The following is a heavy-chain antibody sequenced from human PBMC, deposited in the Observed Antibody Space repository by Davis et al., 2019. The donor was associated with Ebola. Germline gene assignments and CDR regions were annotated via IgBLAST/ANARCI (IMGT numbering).Heavy chain of an antibody. V-gene: IGHV3-74*01. Sequence: GESLKISCAASGFTFSSYWMHWVRQAPGKGLVWVSRINSDGSSTSYADSVKGRFTISRDNAKNTLYLQMNSLRAEDTALYYCAKEEAYCGGDCYGYFDYWGQGALVTVSS. CDR3: AKEEAYCGGDCYGYFDY. CDR2: INSDGSST. CDR1: GFTFSSYW. D-gene: IGHD2-21*02. J-gene: IGHJ4*02.